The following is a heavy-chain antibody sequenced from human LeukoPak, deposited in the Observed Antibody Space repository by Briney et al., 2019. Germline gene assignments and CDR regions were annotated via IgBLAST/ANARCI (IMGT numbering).Heavy chain of an antibody. D-gene: IGHD2-21*01. J-gene: IGHJ3*02. CDR1: GFTFSSYA. CDR2: ISSNGGTT. Sequence: GGSLRLSCSASGFTFSSYAMHWVRQAPGRGLEYVSTISSNGGTTYYADSVKGRFTISRDNSKNTLYLQMSSLRAEDTAVYYCVKALLKYAYFDAFDIWGQGTMVTVSS. V-gene: IGHV3-64D*06. CDR3: VKALLKYAYFDAFDI.